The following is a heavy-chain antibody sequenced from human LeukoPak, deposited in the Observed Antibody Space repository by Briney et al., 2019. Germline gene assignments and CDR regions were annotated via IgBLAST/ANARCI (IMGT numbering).Heavy chain of an antibody. D-gene: IGHD5-24*01. CDR3: ARAGRDGYNFGGY. CDR1: GGTFSSYA. CDR2: IIPILGIA. V-gene: IGHV1-69*04. Sequence: SVKVSCKASGGTFSSYAISWVRQTPGQGLEWMGRIIPILGIANYAQKFQGRVTITADKSTSTAYMELSSLRSEDTAVYYCARAGRDGYNFGGYWGQGTLVTVSS. J-gene: IGHJ4*02.